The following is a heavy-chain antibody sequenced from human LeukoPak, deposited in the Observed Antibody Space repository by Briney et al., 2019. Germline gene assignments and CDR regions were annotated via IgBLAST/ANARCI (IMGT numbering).Heavy chain of an antibody. CDR1: GGTFSRYA. Sequence: SVKVSCKASGGTFSRYAISWVRQAPGQGLEWMGRVIPIRGRANYAEKFQGRVTITADKFTTTAYMELSSLRSEDTAVYYCASEGCSWGGMDVWGQGTPVTVSS. V-gene: IGHV1-69*04. CDR3: ASEGCSWGGMDV. CDR2: VIPIRGRA. J-gene: IGHJ6*02. D-gene: IGHD3-16*01.